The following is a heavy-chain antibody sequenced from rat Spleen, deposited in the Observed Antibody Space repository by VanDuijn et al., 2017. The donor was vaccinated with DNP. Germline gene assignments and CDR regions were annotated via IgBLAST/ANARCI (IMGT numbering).Heavy chain of an antibody. J-gene: IGHJ1*01. V-gene: IGHV5-27*01. CDR3: TTWDF. CDR1: GFTFSNYG. CDR2: ISTSGGST. Sequence: EVQLVESGGGLVQPGRSLKLSCAASGFTFSNYGMAWVRQAPKKGLEWVATISTSGGSTYYRDSVKGRFTISRDNAKSTLYLQMDSLRSEDTATYYCTTWDFWGPGTMVTVSS.